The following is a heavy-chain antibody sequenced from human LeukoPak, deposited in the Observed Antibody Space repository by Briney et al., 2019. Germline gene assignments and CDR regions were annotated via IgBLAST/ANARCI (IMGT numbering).Heavy chain of an antibody. D-gene: IGHD3-3*01. J-gene: IGHJ4*02. CDR1: GGTISSSSYY. CDR2: IYYSGTT. V-gene: IGHV4-39*01. Sequence: SETLSLTCTVSGGTISSSSYYWGWIRQPPGKGLDWIGSIYYSGTTYYNPSLKSRVTISVDMSKSQVSLRLTSVTAADRAVYYCARHVRFLEWLSSYYFDYWGQGTLVTVSS. CDR3: ARHVRFLEWLSSYYFDY.